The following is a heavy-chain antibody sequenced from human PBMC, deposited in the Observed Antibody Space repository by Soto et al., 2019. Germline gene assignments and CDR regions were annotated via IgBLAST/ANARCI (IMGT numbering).Heavy chain of an antibody. J-gene: IGHJ4*02. CDR3: AAVEDFWSGYYSDY. Sequence: SVKVSCKASGCTFTSSAVQWVRQARGQRLEWIGWIVVGSGNTNYAQKFQERVTITRDMSTSTAYMELSSLRSEDTAVYYCAAVEDFWSGYYSDYWGQGTLVTVSS. CDR1: GCTFTSSA. D-gene: IGHD3-3*01. V-gene: IGHV1-58*01. CDR2: IVVGSGNT.